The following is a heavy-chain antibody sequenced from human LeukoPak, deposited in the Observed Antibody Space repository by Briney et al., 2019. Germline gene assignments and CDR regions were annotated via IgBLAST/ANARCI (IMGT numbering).Heavy chain of an antibody. CDR2: LYYSGST. Sequence: SETLSLTCTVSGGSISSYYLSWIRQPPGKGLEWIGYLYYSGSTNYNPSLKSRVTISVDTSKNQFSLNLSSVTAADTAVYYCARRHRGLYYFDYWGQGTLVTVSS. J-gene: IGHJ4*02. D-gene: IGHD3-10*01. V-gene: IGHV4-59*01. CDR3: ARRHRGLYYFDY. CDR1: GGSISSYY.